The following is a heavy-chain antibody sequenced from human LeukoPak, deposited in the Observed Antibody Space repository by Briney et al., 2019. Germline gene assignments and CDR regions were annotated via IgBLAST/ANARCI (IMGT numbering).Heavy chain of an antibody. Sequence: GGSLRLSCAASGFTFSNAWMSWVRQAPGKGLEWVGRIKSKTDGGTTDYAAPVKGRFTISRDDSKNTLYLQMNSLKTEDTAVYYCTTEYYYDSSGYYPGGYFDYWGQGTLVTVSS. J-gene: IGHJ4*02. CDR1: GFTFSNAW. CDR2: IKSKTDGGTT. CDR3: TTEYYYDSSGYYPGGYFDY. D-gene: IGHD3-22*01. V-gene: IGHV3-15*01.